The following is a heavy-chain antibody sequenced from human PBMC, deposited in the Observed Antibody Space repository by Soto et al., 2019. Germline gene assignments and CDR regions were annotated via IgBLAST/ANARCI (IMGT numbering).Heavy chain of an antibody. CDR3: ARDRFGSSSPWFDP. J-gene: IGHJ5*02. D-gene: IGHD6-6*01. CDR1: GFTFSSYD. CDR2: IGTAGDT. V-gene: IGHV3-13*01. Sequence: GGSLRLSCAASGFTFSSYDMHWVRQATGKGLEWVSAIGTAGDTYYPGSVKGRFTISRENAKNSLYLQMNSLRAEDTAVYYCARDRFGSSSPWFDPWGQGTLVTVSS.